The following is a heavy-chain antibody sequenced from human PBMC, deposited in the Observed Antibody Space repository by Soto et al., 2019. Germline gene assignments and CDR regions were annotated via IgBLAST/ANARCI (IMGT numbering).Heavy chain of an antibody. D-gene: IGHD3-22*01. CDR3: TSSWGYYRSFDY. J-gene: IGHJ4*02. V-gene: IGHV3-72*01. CDR1: GFNFIDHY. Sequence: GPLRISSAVFGFNFIDHYMDWVSKAQGKGLKWVGRSRNKGNSYTTEHAASVEGRFTLSRDNSKNSLYLQMNSLKTEYTAVYYCTSSWGYYRSFDYWGLGTLVTVSS. CDR2: SRNKGNSYTT.